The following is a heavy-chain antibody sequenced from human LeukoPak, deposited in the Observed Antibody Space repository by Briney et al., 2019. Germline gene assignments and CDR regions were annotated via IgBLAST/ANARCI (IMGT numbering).Heavy chain of an antibody. CDR3: AKLMEVITVNGAFDI. Sequence: GGSLRLSCAASGFTFSSYAMSWARQAPGKGLEWVSAISGSGGSTYYADSVKGRFTISRDNSKNTLYLQMNSLRAEDTAVYYCAKLMEVITVNGAFDIWGQGTMVTVSS. V-gene: IGHV3-23*01. J-gene: IGHJ3*02. D-gene: IGHD3-10*01. CDR1: GFTFSSYA. CDR2: ISGSGGST.